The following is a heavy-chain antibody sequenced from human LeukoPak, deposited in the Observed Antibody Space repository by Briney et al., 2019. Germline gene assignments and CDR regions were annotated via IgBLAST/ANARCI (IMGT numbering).Heavy chain of an antibody. D-gene: IGHD6-19*01. CDR1: GFTFSSYG. CDR2: ISYDGSNK. Sequence: GGSLRLSCAASGFTFSSYGMHWVRQAPGKGLEWVAVISYDGSNKYYADSVKGRFTISRGNSKNTLYLQMNSLRAEDTAVYYCAKDRGNIYSGWYKWFDPWGQGTLVTVSS. V-gene: IGHV3-30*18. CDR3: AKDRGNIYSGWYKWFDP. J-gene: IGHJ5*02.